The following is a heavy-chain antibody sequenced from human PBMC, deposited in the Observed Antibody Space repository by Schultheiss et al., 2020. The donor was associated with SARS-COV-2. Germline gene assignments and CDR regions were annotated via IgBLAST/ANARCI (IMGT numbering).Heavy chain of an antibody. J-gene: IGHJ6*02. CDR3: ASSLWYYYGMDV. V-gene: IGHV3-30*07. Sequence: GGSLRLSCAASGFTFSSYAMHWVRQAPGKGLEWVAVISYDGSNKYYADSVKGRFTISRDNSKNTLYLQMNSLRAEDTAVYYCASSLWYYYGMDVWGQGTTVTVSS. CDR2: ISYDGSNK. D-gene: IGHD3-10*01. CDR1: GFTFSSYA.